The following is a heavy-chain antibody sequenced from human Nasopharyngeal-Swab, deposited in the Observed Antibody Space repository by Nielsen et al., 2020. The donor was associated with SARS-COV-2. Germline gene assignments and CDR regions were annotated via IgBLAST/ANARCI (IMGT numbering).Heavy chain of an antibody. CDR1: GFTFSSYS. CDR2: ISSSSSTI. Sequence: GESLKISCAASGFTFSSYSMNWVRQAPGKGLEWVSYISSSSSTIYYADSVKGRFTISRDNAKNSLYLQMNSLRAEDTAVYYCAIAPGGYYYGELYYFDYWGQGTLVTVSS. D-gene: IGHD3-22*01. CDR3: AIAPGGYYYGELYYFDY. V-gene: IGHV3-48*04. J-gene: IGHJ4*02.